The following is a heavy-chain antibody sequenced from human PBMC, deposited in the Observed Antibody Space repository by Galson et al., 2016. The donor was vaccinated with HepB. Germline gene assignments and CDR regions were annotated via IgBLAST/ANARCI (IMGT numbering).Heavy chain of an antibody. J-gene: IGHJ4*02. V-gene: IGHV4-39*01. CDR1: GGSISSYNW. CDR3: VRHEYSGDSGLFHY. CDR2: VYYSGLT. D-gene: IGHD1-26*01. Sequence: SETLSLTCAVSGGSISSYNWWSWVRQPPGEGLEWIGSVYYSGLTYYNPALTSRVTVSVDASKNQFSLKVTSVTAADTALYYWVRHEYSGDSGLFHYWGQGTLVTGSS.